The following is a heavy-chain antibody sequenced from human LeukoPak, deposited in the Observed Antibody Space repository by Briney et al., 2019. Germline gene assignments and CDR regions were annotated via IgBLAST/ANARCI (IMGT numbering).Heavy chain of an antibody. V-gene: IGHV3-33*01. Sequence: PGRSLRLSCAASGFTFTSYGMHWVRQAPGKGLEWVAVIWSDGSNTYYADSVKGRFTISRDTSTNTMYLQMNSLRAEDTAVYYCARSKWELHDAFDIWGQGTMVTVSS. D-gene: IGHD1-26*01. J-gene: IGHJ3*02. CDR1: GFTFTSYG. CDR2: IWSDGSNT. CDR3: ARSKWELHDAFDI.